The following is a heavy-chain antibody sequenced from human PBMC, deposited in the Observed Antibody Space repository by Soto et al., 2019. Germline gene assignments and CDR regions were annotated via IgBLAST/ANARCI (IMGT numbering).Heavy chain of an antibody. D-gene: IGHD2-2*02. CDR3: ARDTIVVVPAAIPDGMDV. J-gene: IGHJ6*02. Sequence: CLRLSCGASGFTFSSYGMHWVRQAPGKGLEWVAVIWYDGSNKYYADSVKGRFTISRDNSKNTLYLQMNSLRAEDTAVYYCARDTIVVVPAAIPDGMDVCGQGTPVTVSS. CDR1: GFTFSSYG. CDR2: IWYDGSNK. V-gene: IGHV3-33*01.